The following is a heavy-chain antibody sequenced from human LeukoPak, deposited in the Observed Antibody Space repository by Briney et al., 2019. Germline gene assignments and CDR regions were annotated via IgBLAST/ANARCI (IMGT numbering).Heavy chain of an antibody. V-gene: IGHV3-21*01. D-gene: IGHD3/OR15-3a*01. CDR3: AREFVWTVIPPRAFDI. Sequence: GGSLRLSCAASGFTFSSYSMNWVRQAPGKELEWVSSISSSSSYIYYADSVKGRFTISRDNAKNSLYLQMNTLRAEGTAVYYCAREFVWTVIPPRAFDIWGQGTMVTVSS. J-gene: IGHJ3*02. CDR2: ISSSSSYI. CDR1: GFTFSSYS.